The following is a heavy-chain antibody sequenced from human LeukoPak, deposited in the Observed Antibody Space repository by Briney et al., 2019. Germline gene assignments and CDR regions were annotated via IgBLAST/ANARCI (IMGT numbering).Heavy chain of an antibody. V-gene: IGHV4-34*01. J-gene: IGHJ4*01. CDR3: ARGGHGTGSHYPY. Sequence: PPETLSLTCAVNAGSSTGYYWSWIRQPPGKGLEWIGEIDHTGSISYNPSLRSRVTISVDTFKNQFSLNLRSVTAADRAIYYCARGGHGTGSHYPYWG. D-gene: IGHD3-10*01. CDR2: IDHTGSI. CDR1: AGSSTGYY.